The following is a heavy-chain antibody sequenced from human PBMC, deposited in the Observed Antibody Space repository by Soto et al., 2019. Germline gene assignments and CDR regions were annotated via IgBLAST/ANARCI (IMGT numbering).Heavy chain of an antibody. V-gene: IGHV4-30-4*01. D-gene: IGHD4-17*01. CDR3: ARDLLDTTVDYYFDS. J-gene: IGHJ4*02. CDR2: IYHSGSS. CDR1: GGSLSSGTYY. Sequence: SETLSLTCTVSGGSLSSGTYYWSWIRQPPGKGLEWIGYIYHSGSSQSNPSLKSRVTISIDTSKNQFSLELRSATAADTAVYYCARDLLDTTVDYYFDSWGPGRLVTSPQ.